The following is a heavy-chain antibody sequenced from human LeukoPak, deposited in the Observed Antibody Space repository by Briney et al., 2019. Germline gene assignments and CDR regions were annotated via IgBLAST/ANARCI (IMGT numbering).Heavy chain of an antibody. CDR3: ARDGYGGVDY. V-gene: IGHV4-59*01. CDR1: GGSFSGYH. D-gene: IGHD3-10*01. CDR2: IYHSGST. Sequence: SETLSLTCAVYGGSFSGYHWSWIRQPPGKGLEWIGYIYHSGSTKYNPSLKSRVTISVDTSKKQFSLKLSSVTAADTAVYYCARDGYGGVDYWGQGTLVTVSS. J-gene: IGHJ4*02.